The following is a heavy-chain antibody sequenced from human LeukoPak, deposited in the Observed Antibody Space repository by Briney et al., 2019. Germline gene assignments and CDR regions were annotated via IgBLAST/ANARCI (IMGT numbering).Heavy chain of an antibody. V-gene: IGHV3-53*01. CDR2: MYSGGAT. D-gene: IGHD3-10*01. CDR3: ARVVTFELDY. Sequence: GGSLRLSCVASGISVSGTFMSWVRQAPGKGLEWVSTMYSGGATHYADSVKGRFSVSRDNVENTLYLQMDNLRVEDTAVYYCARVVTFELDYWGQATPVLVSP. J-gene: IGHJ4*02. CDR1: GISVSGTF.